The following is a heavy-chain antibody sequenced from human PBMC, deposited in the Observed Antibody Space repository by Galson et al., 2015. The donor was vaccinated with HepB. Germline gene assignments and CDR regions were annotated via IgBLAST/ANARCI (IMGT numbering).Heavy chain of an antibody. CDR1: GFTFSSYA. Sequence: SLRLSCAASGFTFSSYAMSWVRRAPGKGLEWVSAISGSGGSTYYADSVKGRFTISRDNSKNTLYLQMNSLRAEDTAVYYCAKDRDCSGGSCYFIFFDYWGQGTLVTVSS. CDR3: AKDRDCSGGSCYFIFFDY. CDR2: ISGSGGST. V-gene: IGHV3-23*01. D-gene: IGHD2-15*01. J-gene: IGHJ4*02.